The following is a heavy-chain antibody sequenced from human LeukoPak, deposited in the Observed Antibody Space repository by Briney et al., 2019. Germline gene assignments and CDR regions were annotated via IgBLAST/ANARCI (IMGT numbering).Heavy chain of an antibody. Sequence: GGSLRLSCAASGFTFRSSAMHWARQAPGKGLEWVAVISYDGSNKYYADSVKGRFTIPRDNSKNTLFLEMNSLRAEDTALYYCARRQDVVVIVHGMDIWGQGTTVTVSS. CDR2: ISYDGSNK. D-gene: IGHD2/OR15-2a*01. J-gene: IGHJ6*02. CDR1: GFTFRSSA. CDR3: ARRQDVVVIVHGMDI. V-gene: IGHV3-30-3*01.